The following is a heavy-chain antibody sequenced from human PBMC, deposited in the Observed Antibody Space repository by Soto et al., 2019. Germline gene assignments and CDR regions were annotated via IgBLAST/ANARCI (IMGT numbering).Heavy chain of an antibody. J-gene: IGHJ4*02. CDR2: IYHSGST. CDR1: GGSISSGGYS. Sequence: PSETLSLTCAVSGGSISSGGYSWSWIRQPPGKGLEWIGYIYHSGSTYYNPSLKSRVTISVDRSKNQFSLKLSSVTAAATAVYYCARVNYGGNQLDYWGQETLVTVSS. CDR3: ARVNYGGNQLDY. D-gene: IGHD4-17*01. V-gene: IGHV4-30-2*01.